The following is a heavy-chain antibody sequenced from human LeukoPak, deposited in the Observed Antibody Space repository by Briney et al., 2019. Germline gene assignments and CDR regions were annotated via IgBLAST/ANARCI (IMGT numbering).Heavy chain of an antibody. CDR3: ARASEGFSSTSCYRFDY. CDR2: INHSGSA. V-gene: IGHV4-34*01. J-gene: IGHJ4*02. CDR1: GGSFSGYY. Sequence: SETLSLTGAVYGGSFSGYYWSWIRQPPGKGLEWIGEINHSGSANYNPSLKSRVTISVDTSKNQSSLKLSSVTAADPALYHCARASEGFSSTSCYRFDYWGQGTLVTVSS. D-gene: IGHD2-2*01.